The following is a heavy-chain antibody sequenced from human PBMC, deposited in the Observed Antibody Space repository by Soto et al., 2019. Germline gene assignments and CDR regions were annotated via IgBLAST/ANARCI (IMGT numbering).Heavy chain of an antibody. CDR3: AKADGEQWLLPHLEN. Sequence: EMQLLEYGGDLVRPGESLRLSCAASGFNCNKYAMRWVRQAPGEGLEWVSGISCCGGTASYADSVKGRFTIARDDSKNTLFLHMNSLRVEDTAEYYWAKADGEQWLLPHLENWGRGTLVNVS. CDR1: GFNCNKYA. CDR2: ISCCGGTA. D-gene: IGHD6-19*01. V-gene: IGHV3-23*01. J-gene: IGHJ4*02.